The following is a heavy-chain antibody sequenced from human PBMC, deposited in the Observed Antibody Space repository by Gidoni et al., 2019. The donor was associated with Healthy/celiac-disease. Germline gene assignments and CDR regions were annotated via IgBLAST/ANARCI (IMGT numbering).Heavy chain of an antibody. J-gene: IGHJ4*02. CDR1: GYTFTSYG. CDR2: ISAYNGNT. V-gene: IGHV1-18*04. Sequence: QVQLVQSGAEVKKPGAPVTVSCQASGYTFTSYGISWVRQAPGQGLEWMGWISAYNGNTNYAQKLQGRVTMTTDTSTSTAYMELRSLRSDDTAVYYCARDPRIAVAGFLDYWGQGTLVTVSS. D-gene: IGHD6-19*01. CDR3: ARDPRIAVAGFLDY.